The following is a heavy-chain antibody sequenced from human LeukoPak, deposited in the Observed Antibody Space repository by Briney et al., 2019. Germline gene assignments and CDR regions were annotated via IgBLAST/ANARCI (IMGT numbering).Heavy chain of an antibody. D-gene: IGHD3-9*01. V-gene: IGHV3-30-3*01. CDR2: ISYGGSNE. J-gene: IGHJ6*02. CDR1: GFTFSSYA. Sequence: GGSLRLSCAASGFTFSSYAMHWVRQAPGKGLEWVAVISYGGSNEYYADSVKGRFTISRDNSKNTLYLQMNSLRAEDTAVYYCARERLAAVYYYGMDVWGQGTLVTVSS. CDR3: ARERLAAVYYYGMDV.